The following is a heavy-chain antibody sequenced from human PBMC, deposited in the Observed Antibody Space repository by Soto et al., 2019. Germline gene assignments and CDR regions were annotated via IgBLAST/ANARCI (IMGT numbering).Heavy chain of an antibody. CDR3: ARACIAAANWFDP. D-gene: IGHD6-13*01. Sequence: ASVKVSCKASGYTFTSYDINWVRQATGQGLEWMGWMNPNSGNTGYAQRFQGRVTMTRNTSISTAYMELSSLRSEDTAVYYCARACIAAANWFDPWGQGTLVTVSS. J-gene: IGHJ5*02. V-gene: IGHV1-8*01. CDR1: GYTFTSYD. CDR2: MNPNSGNT.